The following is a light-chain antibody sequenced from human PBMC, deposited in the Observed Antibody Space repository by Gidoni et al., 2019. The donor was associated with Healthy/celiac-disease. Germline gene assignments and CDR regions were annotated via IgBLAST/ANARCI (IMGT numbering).Light chain of an antibody. CDR2: AAS. CDR1: KSISSY. CDR3: QQSYSTPRT. J-gene: IGKJ2*01. V-gene: IGKV1-39*01. Sequence: DIQMTQSPSSLSASVGDRVTITCRASKSISSYLNWYQQKPGKAPKLLIYAASSLQSGVPSRFSGSGSGTDFTLTISSLQPEDFATYYCQQSYSTPRTFGQXTKLEIK.